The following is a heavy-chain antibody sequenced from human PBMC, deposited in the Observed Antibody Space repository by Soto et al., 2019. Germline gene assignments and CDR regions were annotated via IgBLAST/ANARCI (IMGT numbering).Heavy chain of an antibody. CDR2: INAGNGNT. D-gene: IGHD3-3*01. V-gene: IGHV1-3*01. J-gene: IGHJ5*02. CDR1: GYTFTIYA. Sequence: QVQLVQSGAEVKKPGASVKVSCKASGYTFTIYAMHWVRQAPGQRLEWMGWINAGNGNTKYSQKFQGRVTITRDTSASTAYMELSSLRSEDTAVYYCASPLGSGFSFDPWGQGTLVTVSS. CDR3: ASPLGSGFSFDP.